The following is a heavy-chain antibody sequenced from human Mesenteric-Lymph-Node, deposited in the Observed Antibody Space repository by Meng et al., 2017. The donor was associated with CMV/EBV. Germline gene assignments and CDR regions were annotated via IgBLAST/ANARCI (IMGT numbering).Heavy chain of an antibody. Sequence: SETLSLTSTVSGVSVSNYWWSWIRQSPGKGLEWIGYIHYSGTTNQNPSLRSRVIMSVDTSKNQFSLKLSSVTAADTAVYYCARDSYHYGSSTYNWFDPWGQGTLVTVSS. CDR2: IHYSGTT. V-gene: IGHV4-59*02. D-gene: IGHD3-10*01. CDR3: ARDSYHYGSSTYNWFDP. J-gene: IGHJ5*02. CDR1: GVSVSNYW.